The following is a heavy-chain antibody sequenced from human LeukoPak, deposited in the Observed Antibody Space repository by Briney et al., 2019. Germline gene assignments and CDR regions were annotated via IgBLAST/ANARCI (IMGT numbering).Heavy chain of an antibody. CDR2: IKQDGSEK. Sequence: PGGSLRLSCTASTFTLNNYWMSWVRQAPGKGLEWVANIKQDGSEKCHVDSVKGRFTISRDSAKNSLYLQMNSLRAEDTAVYYCVKGVTLIQLGLHYFDYWGQGSLVTVSS. V-gene: IGHV3-7*05. CDR1: TFTLNNYW. J-gene: IGHJ4*02. CDR3: VKGVTLIQLGLHYFDY. D-gene: IGHD5-18*01.